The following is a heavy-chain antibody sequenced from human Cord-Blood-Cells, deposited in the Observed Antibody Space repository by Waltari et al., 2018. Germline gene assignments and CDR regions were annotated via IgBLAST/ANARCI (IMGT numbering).Heavy chain of an antibody. CDR1: GGSFSGYY. Sequence: QVQLQQWGAGLLQPSETLSLTCAVYGGSFSGYYWSWIRQPPGKGLEWIGEINHSGSTNYNPSLKSRVTISVDTSKNQFSLKLSSVTAADTAVYYCARGRYSNYFDYWGQGTLVTVSS. D-gene: IGHD4-4*01. CDR3: ARGRYSNYFDY. V-gene: IGHV4-34*01. CDR2: INHSGST. J-gene: IGHJ4*02.